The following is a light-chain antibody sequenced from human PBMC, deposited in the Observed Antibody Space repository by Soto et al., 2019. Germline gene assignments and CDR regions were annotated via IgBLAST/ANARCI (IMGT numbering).Light chain of an antibody. J-gene: IGKJ1*01. V-gene: IGKV3-20*01. CDR2: AAS. Sequence: ESVLTQSPGTLSLSPGERATLSCKASQSVSSNYLAWYQQKPGQAPRILIYAASSRATGIPDRFSGSGSGTDFTLSISRLEPEDFAVYYCQQYDTSPRTFGQGTKVDI. CDR3: QQYDTSPRT. CDR1: QSVSSNY.